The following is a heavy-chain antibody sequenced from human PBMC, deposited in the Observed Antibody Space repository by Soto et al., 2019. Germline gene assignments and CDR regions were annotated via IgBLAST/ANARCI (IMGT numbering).Heavy chain of an antibody. V-gene: IGHV1-18*01. Sequence: QVQLVQSGAEVKKPGASVKVSCKASGYTFTSYGISWVRQAPGQGLEWMGWISAYNGNTNYAQKLQGRVTMTTDTSTSTAYMELRSLRSDDTALYYCGRVQGSSSGWYKRGYFDLWGRGTLVTVSS. CDR1: GYTFTSYG. CDR2: ISAYNGNT. CDR3: GRVQGSSSGWYKRGYFDL. D-gene: IGHD6-19*01. J-gene: IGHJ2*01.